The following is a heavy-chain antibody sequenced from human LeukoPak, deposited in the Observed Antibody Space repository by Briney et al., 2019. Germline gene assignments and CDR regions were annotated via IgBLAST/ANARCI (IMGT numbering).Heavy chain of an antibody. J-gene: IGHJ4*02. Sequence: PGGPQRLSCAASGFTFSSSAMSWVRQAPGKGLEWVSAISNNGGYTYYADSVQGRFTISRDNSKSTLCLQMNSLRAEDTAVYYCAKDRLRVVPGIGDYWGQGTLVTVSS. CDR3: AKDRLRVVPGIGDY. CDR2: ISNNGGYT. V-gene: IGHV3-23*01. CDR1: GFTFSSSA. D-gene: IGHD2-2*01.